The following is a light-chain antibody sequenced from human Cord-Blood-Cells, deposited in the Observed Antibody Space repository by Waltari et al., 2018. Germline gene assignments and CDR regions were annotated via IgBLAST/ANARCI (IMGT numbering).Light chain of an antibody. V-gene: IGLV2-14*01. CDR1: SSDVGGYNY. CDR2: DVS. J-gene: IGLJ2*01. CDR3: SSYTSSSTVV. Sequence: QSALTQPASVSGSPGQSITISCTGTSSDVGGYNYVSWYQQHPGKAPKLMIYDVSNRPSGLSNRFAGSKSGNTAPLTTSGLQAEYEADYYCSSYTSSSTVVFGGGTKLTGL.